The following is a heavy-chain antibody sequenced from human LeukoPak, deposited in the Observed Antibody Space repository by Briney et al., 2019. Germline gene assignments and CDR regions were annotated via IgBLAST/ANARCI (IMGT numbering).Heavy chain of an antibody. Sequence: RASVKVSCKASGYTFTGYYMHWVRLAPGQGLEWMGWINPNSGGTNYAQKFQGRVTMTRDTSISTAYMELSRLRSDDTAVYYCARGDIVVAYYYYYMDVWGKGTTVTVSS. D-gene: IGHD2-15*01. CDR3: ARGDIVVAYYYYYMDV. J-gene: IGHJ6*03. CDR1: GYTFTGYY. CDR2: INPNSGGT. V-gene: IGHV1-2*02.